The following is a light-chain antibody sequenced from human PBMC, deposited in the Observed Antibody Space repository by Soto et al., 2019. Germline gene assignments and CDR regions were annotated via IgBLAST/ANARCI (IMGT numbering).Light chain of an antibody. J-gene: IGKJ1*01. CDR1: QSVSTK. CDR3: QQHDQGWT. V-gene: IGKV3-15*01. CDR2: GAS. Sequence: EMVMTQPPATLSVSLGERATLSCRASQSVSTKLVWYQQKPGQAPRLLIYGASTRATGIPARFSGSGSGTEFTLTISRLQSEDFAVYYCQQHDQGWTFGQGTKVEIK.